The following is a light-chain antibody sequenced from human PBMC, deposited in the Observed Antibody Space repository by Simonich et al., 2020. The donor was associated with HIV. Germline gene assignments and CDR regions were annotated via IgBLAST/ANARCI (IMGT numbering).Light chain of an antibody. CDR3: SSYTSSSTWV. V-gene: IGLV2-14*01. CDR1: SSDVGGYNY. J-gene: IGLJ3*02. Sequence: QSALTQPASVSGSPGQSITISCTGTSSDVGGYNYVSWYQQHPGKAPKLMIYDVNTRPSGVSNRFSGSKSGNTASLTISGLQAEHEADYYCSSYTSSSTWVFGGGTKLTVL. CDR2: DVN.